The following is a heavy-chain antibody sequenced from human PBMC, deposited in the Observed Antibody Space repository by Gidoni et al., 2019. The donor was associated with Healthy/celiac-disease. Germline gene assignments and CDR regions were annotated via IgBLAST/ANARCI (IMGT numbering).Heavy chain of an antibody. J-gene: IGHJ4*02. CDR3: AMGRSGDSFDY. CDR1: GNSFTSYW. V-gene: IGHV5-51*01. D-gene: IGHD2-21*02. CDR2: IYPGAADT. Sequence: EGQLVQSGAEGKKPGESQKISWKGAGNSFTSYWIGWVRQMPGKGLEWLGVIYPGAADTSYSPSFHGQVPISADKSISTAYLQWSRLKASDTAMYYCAMGRSGDSFDYWGQGTLVTVSS.